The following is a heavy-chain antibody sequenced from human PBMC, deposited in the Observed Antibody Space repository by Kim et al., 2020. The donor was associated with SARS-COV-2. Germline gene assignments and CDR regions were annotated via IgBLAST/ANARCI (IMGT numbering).Heavy chain of an antibody. Sequence: ASVKVSCKASGYTFSSNAIHWVRQAPGQGLEWMGWITTNSRNPTNAQGFTGRFVFSLDTSVSTAYLQISSLKAEDTAFYYCAREVLSGGAFDIWGQGTMVAVSS. CDR3: AREVLSGGAFDI. CDR1: GYTFSSNA. CDR2: ITTNSRNP. D-gene: IGHD5-12*01. V-gene: IGHV7-4-1*02. J-gene: IGHJ3*02.